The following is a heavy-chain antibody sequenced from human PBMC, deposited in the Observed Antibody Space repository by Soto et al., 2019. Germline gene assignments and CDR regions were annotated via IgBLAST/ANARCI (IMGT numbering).Heavy chain of an antibody. V-gene: IGHV3-33*01. CDR2: IGYDGSNK. CDR1: GFSFSSYG. D-gene: IGHD3-22*01. Sequence: VQVVESGGGVVQPGRSLRLSCAASGFSFSSYGMHWVRQARGKGREWVAVIGYDGSNKYYADSVKGRFTISRDNSKNTLYLQMNSLRAEDSAVYYCARERDYYDSSGYLPSWYFDLWGRGTLVTVSS. J-gene: IGHJ2*01. CDR3: ARERDYYDSSGYLPSWYFDL.